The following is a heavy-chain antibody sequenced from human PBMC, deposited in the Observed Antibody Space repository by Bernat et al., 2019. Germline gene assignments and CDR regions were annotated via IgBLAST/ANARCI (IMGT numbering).Heavy chain of an antibody. Sequence: QVQLVESGGGVVQPGRSLRLSCAASGFTFSSYAMHWVRQAPGKGLEWVAVISYDGSNKYYADSVKGRFTISRDNSKNTLYLQMNSLRAEDTAVYYCAREKRKTWPLYGYYYYMDVWGKGTTVTVSS. J-gene: IGHJ6*03. CDR2: ISYDGSNK. V-gene: IGHV3-30*01. CDR3: AREKRKTWPLYGYYYYMDV. D-gene: IGHD4-17*01. CDR1: GFTFSSYA.